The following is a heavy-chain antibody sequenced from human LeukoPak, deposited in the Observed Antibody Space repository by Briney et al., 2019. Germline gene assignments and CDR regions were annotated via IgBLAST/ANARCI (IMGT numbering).Heavy chain of an antibody. CDR1: GFTFSSYE. Sequence: GGSLRLSCAASGFTFSSYEMHWVRQAPGKGLEWVSYISSSGSTIYYADSVKGRFTISRDNAKNSLYLQMNSLRAEDTAVYYCANPSAGTGSDYWGQGTLVTVSS. V-gene: IGHV3-48*03. J-gene: IGHJ4*02. D-gene: IGHD6-13*01. CDR3: ANPSAGTGSDY. CDR2: ISSSGSTI.